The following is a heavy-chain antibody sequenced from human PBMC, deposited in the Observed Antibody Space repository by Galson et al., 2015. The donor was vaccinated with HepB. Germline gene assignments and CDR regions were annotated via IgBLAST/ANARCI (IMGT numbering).Heavy chain of an antibody. J-gene: IGHJ4*02. D-gene: IGHD2-15*01. CDR3: ARDGKARLYIAGLVDY. Sequence: LRLSCAASGFTFSSYGMHWVRQAPGKGLEWVAVIWYDGSNKYYADSVKGRFTISRDNSKNTLYLQMNSLRAEDTAVYYCARDGKARLYIAGLVDYWGQGTLVTVSS. V-gene: IGHV3-33*08. CDR2: IWYDGSNK. CDR1: GFTFSSYG.